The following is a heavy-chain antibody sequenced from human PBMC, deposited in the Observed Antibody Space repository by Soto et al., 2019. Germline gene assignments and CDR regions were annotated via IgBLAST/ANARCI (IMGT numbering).Heavy chain of an antibody. D-gene: IGHD6-13*01. V-gene: IGHV2-5*01. J-gene: IGHJ5*02. CDR3: AHSLDVQHGSGYSSSWHRNWFDP. CDR1: GFSLSTSGVG. CDR2: IYWNDDK. Sequence: SGPTLVNPTQTLTLTCTFSGFSLSTSGVGVGWIRQPPGKALEWLALIYWNDDKRYSPSLKSRLTITKDTSKNQVVLTMTNMDPVDTATYYCAHSLDVQHGSGYSSSWHRNWFDPWGQGTLVTVSS.